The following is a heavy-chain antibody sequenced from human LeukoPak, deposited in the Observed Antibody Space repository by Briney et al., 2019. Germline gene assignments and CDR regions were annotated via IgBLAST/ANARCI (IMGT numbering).Heavy chain of an antibody. CDR2: IYYSGST. V-gene: IGHV4-59*01. CDR3: AREDCSRTSCYTYYFDH. Sequence: SETLSLTCTVPGAYIRTYYWSWIRQPPGKGLEWIGYIYYSGSTNYNPSLKSRVTISVDTSKNQFSLKLSSVTAADTAVYYCAREDCSRTSCYTYYFDHWGQGTLVTVSS. D-gene: IGHD2-2*01. CDR1: GAYIRTYY. J-gene: IGHJ4*02.